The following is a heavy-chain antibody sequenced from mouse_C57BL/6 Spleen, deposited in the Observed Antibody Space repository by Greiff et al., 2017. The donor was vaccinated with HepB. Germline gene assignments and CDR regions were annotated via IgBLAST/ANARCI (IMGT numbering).Heavy chain of an antibody. CDR1: GYTFTSHW. Sequence: VQLQQPGAELVKPGASVKMSCKASGYTFTSHWITWVKQRPGQGLEWIGDIYPGSGSTNYNEKFKSKATLTVDTSSSTAYMQLSSLTSEDSAVYYCARNYGSSEDFDYWGQGTTLTVSS. CDR2: IYPGSGST. D-gene: IGHD1-1*01. CDR3: ARNYGSSEDFDY. V-gene: IGHV1-55*01. J-gene: IGHJ2*01.